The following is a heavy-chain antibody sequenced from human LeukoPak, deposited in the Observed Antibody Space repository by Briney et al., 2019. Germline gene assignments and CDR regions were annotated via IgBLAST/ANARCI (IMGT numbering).Heavy chain of an antibody. CDR1: GSSFTNYW. J-gene: IGHJ6*03. V-gene: IGHV5-51*01. D-gene: IGHD2-2*01. CDR2: IYPGDSDT. Sequence: GESLKISCKGSGSSFTNYWIGWVRQMPGKGLEWMGIIYPGDSDTSYSPSFQGQVTISADKSIRTAYLQWSSLKASDTAMYYCARGPYCSTTNCYSPYYYYYMSVWGRGTTVTVSS. CDR3: ARGPYCSTTNCYSPYYYYYMSV.